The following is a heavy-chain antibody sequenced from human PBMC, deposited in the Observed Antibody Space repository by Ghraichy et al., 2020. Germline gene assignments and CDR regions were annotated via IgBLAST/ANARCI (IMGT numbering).Heavy chain of an antibody. Sequence: LTCAASGFLFSTYSMHWVRQAPGKGLEWVTFIRYDGITKYYADSVKGRFTISRDNSKNTLYLQMNSLRAEDAAVYYCARDSYGSDHWGQGTVVTVSS. D-gene: IGHD4-17*01. CDR3: ARDSYGSDH. CDR2: IRYDGITK. V-gene: IGHV3-30*02. CDR1: GFLFSTYS. J-gene: IGHJ4*02.